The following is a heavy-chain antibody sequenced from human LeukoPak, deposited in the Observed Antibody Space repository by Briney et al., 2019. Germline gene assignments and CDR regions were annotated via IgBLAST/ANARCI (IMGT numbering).Heavy chain of an antibody. V-gene: IGHV1-2*02. J-gene: IGHJ4*02. Sequence: ASVKVSCKASGYTFTGYYMHWVRQAPGQGLEWMGWINPNSGGTNYAQKFQGRVTTTRDTSISTAYMELSRLRSDDTAVYYCARDTRGDYSNYYFDYWGQGTLVTVSS. CDR1: GYTFTGYY. CDR2: INPNSGGT. D-gene: IGHD4-11*01. CDR3: ARDTRGDYSNYYFDY.